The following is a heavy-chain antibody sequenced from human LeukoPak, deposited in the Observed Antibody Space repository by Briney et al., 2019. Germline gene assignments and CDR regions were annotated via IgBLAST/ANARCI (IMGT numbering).Heavy chain of an antibody. CDR1: GGSISPYY. CDR2: IDYSGTT. CDR3: ARDLKIGYNSGWYSFDY. J-gene: IGHJ4*02. D-gene: IGHD6-19*01. Sequence: SETLSLTCTVYGGSISPYYWSWLRQPPGKGLEWFGYIDYSGTTNYNPSLKSRVTLSVDTSKNQFSLKLISVTAADTAVYYCARDLKIGYNSGWYSFDYWGQGILVTVSS. V-gene: IGHV4-59*01.